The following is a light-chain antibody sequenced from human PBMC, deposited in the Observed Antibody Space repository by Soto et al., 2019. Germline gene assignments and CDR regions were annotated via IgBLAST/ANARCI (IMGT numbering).Light chain of an antibody. V-gene: IGKV3-20*01. Sequence: EIVLTQSPGTLSLSPGKRATLSCRASQSVSSSYLAWYQQRPGQAPRLLIYGASSRATGITDRFSGSGSGTDFTLTISRLEPEDFAVYFCQQYGSSPRKFGQGTKVEVK. J-gene: IGKJ1*01. CDR1: QSVSSSY. CDR3: QQYGSSPRK. CDR2: GAS.